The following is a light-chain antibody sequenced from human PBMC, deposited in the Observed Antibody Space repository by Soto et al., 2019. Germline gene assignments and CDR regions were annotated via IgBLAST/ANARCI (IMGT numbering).Light chain of an antibody. J-gene: IGLJ3*02. Sequence: QSVLTQPPSVSGAPGQRVTISCTWSSSNIGAGYDVHGYQQLPGTAPKLLIYGNSNRPSGVPDRFSGSKSGTSGSLAITGLQAEDEADYYCQSYNSSLSGWVFGGGTKLTVL. CDR3: QSYNSSLSGWV. V-gene: IGLV1-40*01. CDR1: SSNIGAGYD. CDR2: GNS.